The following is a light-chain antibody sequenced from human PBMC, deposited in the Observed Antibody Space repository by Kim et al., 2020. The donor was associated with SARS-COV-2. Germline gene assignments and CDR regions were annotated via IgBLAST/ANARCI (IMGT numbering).Light chain of an antibody. CDR2: RNN. J-gene: IGLJ2*01. Sequence: GTPGQTVPISCSGSSSNIGSNYVYWYQQLPGTAPKLLIYRNNQRPSGVPDRFSGSKSGTSASLAISGLRSEDEADYYCAAWDDSLVFGGGTQLTVL. CDR3: AAWDDSLV. CDR1: SSNIGSNY. V-gene: IGLV1-47*01.